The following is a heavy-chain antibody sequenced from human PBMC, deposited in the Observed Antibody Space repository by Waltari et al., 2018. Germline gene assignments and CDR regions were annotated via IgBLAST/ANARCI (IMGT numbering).Heavy chain of an antibody. CDR2: INEDGNKK. CDR1: GFISAVW. Sequence: EAQLVESGGGLVQPGGSLRLSGAAPGFISAVWRDWVGQAPGKGLEWVASINEDGNKKDYVDSVKGRFTISRDNAKKSLYLQMNSLRVEDTAIYYCVSEYISGYWGQGTLVTVSS. J-gene: IGHJ4*02. CDR3: VSEYISGY. V-gene: IGHV3-7*01. D-gene: IGHD6-19*01.